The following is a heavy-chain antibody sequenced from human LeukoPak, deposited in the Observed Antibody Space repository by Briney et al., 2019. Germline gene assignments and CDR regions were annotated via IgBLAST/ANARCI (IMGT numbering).Heavy chain of an antibody. CDR3: ARDLEDNSGYYYFDS. Sequence: GGSLRLSCAAFGFSFNKYSMNWVRQAPGKGLEWLSSISSKSGYLSYADSVKGRFTISRDNAKESLFLQMDSLRVEDTAIYYCARDLEDNSGYYYFDSWGPGTLVTVSS. V-gene: IGHV3-21*01. J-gene: IGHJ4*02. CDR2: ISSKSGYL. CDR1: GFSFNKYS. D-gene: IGHD3-22*01.